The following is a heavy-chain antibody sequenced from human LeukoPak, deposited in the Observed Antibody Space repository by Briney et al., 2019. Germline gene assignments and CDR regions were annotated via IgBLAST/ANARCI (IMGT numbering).Heavy chain of an antibody. J-gene: IGHJ6*02. CDR3: AKGPGVMVRGVSGPYGMDV. Sequence: GGSLRLSCAASGFTFSNYAMTWVRQAPGEGLEWVSSLSGRGDNTFYADSVKGRFTISRDNSKNTLYLQMNSLRAEDTAVYYCAKGPGVMVRGVSGPYGMDVWGQGTTVTVSS. CDR1: GFTFSNYA. D-gene: IGHD3-10*01. V-gene: IGHV3-23*01. CDR2: LSGRGDNT.